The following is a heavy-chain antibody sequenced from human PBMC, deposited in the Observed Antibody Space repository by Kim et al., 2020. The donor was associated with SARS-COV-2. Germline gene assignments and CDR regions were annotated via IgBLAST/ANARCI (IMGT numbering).Heavy chain of an antibody. CDR3: AKDIGTPPPYCSSTSCYAWPDD. D-gene: IGHD2-2*01. J-gene: IGHJ4*02. CDR2: ISWDGGST. V-gene: IGHV3-43D*03. Sequence: GGSLRLSCAASGFTFDDYAMHWVRQAPGKGLEWVSLISWDGGSTYYADSVKGRFTISRDNSKNSLYLQMNSLRAEDTALYYCAKDIGTPPPYCSSTSCYAWPDDWGQGTLGTVSS. CDR1: GFTFDDYA.